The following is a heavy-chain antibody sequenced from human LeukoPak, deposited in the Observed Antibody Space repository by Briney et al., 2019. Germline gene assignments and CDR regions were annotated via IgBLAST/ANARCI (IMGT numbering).Heavy chain of an antibody. D-gene: IGHD4-17*01. Sequence: GGSLRLSCAASGFTVSSNYMNWVRQAPGKGLEWVSVIYSGGSTYYADSVKGRFTISRDNSKSTLYLQMNSLRAEDTAVYFCARLGTTVTHFDYWGQGTLVTVSS. V-gene: IGHV3-66*01. CDR3: ARLGTTVTHFDY. J-gene: IGHJ4*02. CDR2: IYSGGST. CDR1: GFTVSSNY.